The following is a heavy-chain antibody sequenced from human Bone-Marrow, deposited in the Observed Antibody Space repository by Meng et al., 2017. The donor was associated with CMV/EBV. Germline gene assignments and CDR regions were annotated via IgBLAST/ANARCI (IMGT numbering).Heavy chain of an antibody. D-gene: IGHD4-17*01. J-gene: IGHJ4*02. CDR3: ARVAGRVTRYYLDY. CDR1: GYTFTGYY. V-gene: IGHV1-2*02. CDR2: INPNSGGT. Sequence: ASVKVSCKASGYTFTGYYMHWVRQAPGQGLEWMGWINPNSGGTNYAQKFQGRVTMTRDTSISTAYMELSRLRSDDTAVYYCARVAGRVTRYYLDYWGQGTLVTVSS.